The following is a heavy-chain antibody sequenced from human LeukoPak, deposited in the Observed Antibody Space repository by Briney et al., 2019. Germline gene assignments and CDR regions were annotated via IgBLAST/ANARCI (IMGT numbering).Heavy chain of an antibody. J-gene: IGHJ4*02. CDR2: ISGSGGST. CDR1: GFTFSSYA. CDR3: AKDLPIPGPDAAGTNYFHY. Sequence: GGSLRLSCAASGFTFSSYAMSWVRQAPGKGLKWVSAISGSGGSTYYADSVKGRFTSSRDNSKNTLYLQMNSLRAEDTAVYYCAKDLPIPGPDAAGTNYFHYWGQGTLVTLSS. V-gene: IGHV3-23*01. D-gene: IGHD6-19*01.